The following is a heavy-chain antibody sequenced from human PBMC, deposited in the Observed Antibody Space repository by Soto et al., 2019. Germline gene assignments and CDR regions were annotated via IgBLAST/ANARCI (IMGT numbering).Heavy chain of an antibody. CDR2: ITPYTGNT. CDR1: GYIFVNYG. J-gene: IGHJ6*02. V-gene: IGHV1-18*01. CDR3: VMVDNYVTPTPQDV. Sequence: QVQLVQSGDEVKKPGASVKVSCEASGYIFVNYGIAGVRQAAGQGLEWMGWITPYTGNTHSATKVQGRLTITTDTSTSTAYMDLGSLTSDDTAVYYCVMVDNYVTPTPQDVWGQGTTVTVSS. D-gene: IGHD3-16*01.